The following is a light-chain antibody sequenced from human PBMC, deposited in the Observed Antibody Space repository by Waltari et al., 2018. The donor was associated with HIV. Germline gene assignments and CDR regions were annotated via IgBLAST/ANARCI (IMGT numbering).Light chain of an antibody. V-gene: IGLV1-44*01. Sequence: QSVLTQPPSASGTPGQRVTISCSGRNSNIGSNTVNWYQQLPGTAPKLLIYGNTQRPSGVPDRFSGSKSGTSASLAISGLQSEDEADYYWAAWDDSLNGEVVFGGGTKLTVL. CDR2: GNT. CDR3: AAWDDSLNGEVV. J-gene: IGLJ2*01. CDR1: NSNIGSNT.